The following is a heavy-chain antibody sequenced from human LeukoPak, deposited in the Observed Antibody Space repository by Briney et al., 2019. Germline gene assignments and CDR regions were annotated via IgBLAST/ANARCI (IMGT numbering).Heavy chain of an antibody. CDR3: ARDHEGSSWYGIWFDP. V-gene: IGHV1-2*02. J-gene: IGHJ5*02. D-gene: IGHD6-13*01. CDR2: INPNSGGT. CDR1: GYTFISYG. Sequence: ASVKVSCKASGYTFISYGISWVRQAPGQGLEWMGWINPNSGGTNYAQKFQGRVTMTRDTSISTAYMALSRLRSDDTAVYYCARDHEGSSWYGIWFDPWGQGTLVTVSS.